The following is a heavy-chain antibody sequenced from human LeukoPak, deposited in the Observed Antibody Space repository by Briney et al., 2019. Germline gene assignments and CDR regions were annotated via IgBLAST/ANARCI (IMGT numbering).Heavy chain of an antibody. J-gene: IGHJ6*02. CDR2: IYYSGST. V-gene: IGHV4-39*01. D-gene: IGHD2-2*01. Sequence: SETLSLTCTVSGGSISSSIYYWGWIRQPPGKGLEWIGTIYYSGSTYYNPSLKSRVTISVDTSKNQFSLKLSSVTAADSAVYFCARIYCSSIRCYGDYYDGMDVWGQGTTVTVSS. CDR3: ARIYCSSIRCYGDYYDGMDV. CDR1: GGSISSSIYY.